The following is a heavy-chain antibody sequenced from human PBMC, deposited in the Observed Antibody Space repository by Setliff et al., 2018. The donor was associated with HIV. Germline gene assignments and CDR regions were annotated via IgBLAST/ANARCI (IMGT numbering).Heavy chain of an antibody. J-gene: IGHJ4*02. CDR2: ISVYNGNT. V-gene: IGHV1-18*01. CDR1: GYSFSSYG. CDR3: ATCPYYDVLTGYGALDS. Sequence: ASVKVSCKASGYSFSSYGVSWVRQAPGQGLEWMGWISVYNGNTNYAQKFQNRVTMTTDTSTSTGYMELTSLRSDDTAVYYCATCPYYDVLTGYGALDSWGQGTLVTVSS. D-gene: IGHD3-9*01.